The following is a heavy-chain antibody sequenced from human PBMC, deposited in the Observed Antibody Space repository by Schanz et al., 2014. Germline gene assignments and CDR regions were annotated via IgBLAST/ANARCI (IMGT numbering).Heavy chain of an antibody. CDR2: ISVYNHNK. V-gene: IGHV1-18*01. D-gene: IGHD3-3*01. Sequence: VHHVQTRAAEKRRGASVACSCKASGYIFINSGISWVRQAPRQGLEWMGWISVYNHNKEYDQKFQGRVTMTTDTSTSAVYMEMRSRRSEDTAVYYCARAAGRDFWSGYYTRFDYWGQGTLVTVAS. J-gene: IGHJ4*02. CDR3: ARAAGRDFWSGYYTRFDY. CDR1: GYIFINSG.